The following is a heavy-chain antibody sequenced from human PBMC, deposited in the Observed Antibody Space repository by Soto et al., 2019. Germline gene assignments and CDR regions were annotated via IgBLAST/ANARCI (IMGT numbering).Heavy chain of an antibody. CDR2: IIPIFGTA. Sequence: QVQLVQSGAEVKKPGSSVKVSYKASGGTFSSYAISWVRQAPGQGLEWMGGIIPIFGTADYAQKFQGRVTITAHESTSAAYMELSSLRSEDTAVYYCARDGGVYDYSPFDYWGQGTLVTVSS. CDR3: ARDGGVYDYSPFDY. D-gene: IGHD4-4*01. V-gene: IGHV1-69*12. CDR1: GGTFSSYA. J-gene: IGHJ4*02.